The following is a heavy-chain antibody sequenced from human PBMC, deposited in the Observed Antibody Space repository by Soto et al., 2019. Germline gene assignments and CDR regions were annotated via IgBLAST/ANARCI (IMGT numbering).Heavy chain of an antibody. CDR2: ISNDGNKK. Sequence: GGSLRLSCAASGFTFSIHGMHWVRQTPGKGLEWVAVISNDGNKKYYVESVEGRFSISRDNSKSIVYLQMNNVRIEDTAEYYCAKDKVPYYDFWSGQRWFDPWGQGTQVTVSS. D-gene: IGHD3-3*01. CDR3: AKDKVPYYDFWSGQRWFDP. J-gene: IGHJ5*02. V-gene: IGHV3-30*18. CDR1: GFTFSIHG.